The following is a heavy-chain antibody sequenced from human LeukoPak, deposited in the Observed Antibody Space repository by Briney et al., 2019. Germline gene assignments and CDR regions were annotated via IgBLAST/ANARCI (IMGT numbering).Heavy chain of an antibody. Sequence: GGSLRVSCAASGFTFSSYAMSWVRQAPGKGLEWVSAISGSGGSTYYADSVKGRFTISRDNSKNTLYLQMNSLRAEDTAVYYCAKDNVFYYYYMDVWGKGTTVTVSS. CDR3: AKDNVFYYYYMDV. CDR1: GFTFSSYA. J-gene: IGHJ6*03. CDR2: ISGSGGST. V-gene: IGHV3-23*01.